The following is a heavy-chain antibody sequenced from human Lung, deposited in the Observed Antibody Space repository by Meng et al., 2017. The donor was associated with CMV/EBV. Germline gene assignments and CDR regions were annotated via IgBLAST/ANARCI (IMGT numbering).Heavy chain of an antibody. CDR1: GFTFSTYN. Sequence: GGPLRLXCAASGFTFSTYNMNWVRQAPGKGLEWVSSISSSSNYIYYADSVKGRFTISRANARNSLFLQMNSLRAEETAVYYCGRVTGLGMSFYYGLDVWGRGXTVTVSS. CDR2: ISSSSNYI. CDR3: GRVTGLGMSFYYGLDV. J-gene: IGHJ6*02. V-gene: IGHV3-21*06. D-gene: IGHD7-27*01.